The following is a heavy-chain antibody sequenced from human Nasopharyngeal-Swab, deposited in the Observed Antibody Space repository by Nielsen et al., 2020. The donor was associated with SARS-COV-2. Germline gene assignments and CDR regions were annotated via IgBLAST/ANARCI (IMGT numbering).Heavy chain of an antibody. CDR2: INSASNYI. Sequence: GESLKISCAASGFTFSSYSINWVRQAPGKGLEWVSYINSASNYIFYADSVKGRFTVSRDNAYNSLYLPMNSLRAEDTAVYYCARDVGTDVATTDSDAFDIWGQGTVVTVSS. CDR3: ARDVGTDVATTDSDAFDI. J-gene: IGHJ3*02. V-gene: IGHV3-21*01. D-gene: IGHD5-12*01. CDR1: GFTFSSYS.